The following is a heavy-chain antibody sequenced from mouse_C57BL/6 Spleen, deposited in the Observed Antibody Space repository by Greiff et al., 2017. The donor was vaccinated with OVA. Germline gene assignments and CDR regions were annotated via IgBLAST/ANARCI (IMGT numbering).Heavy chain of an antibody. CDR3: ATYYGSSWFAY. D-gene: IGHD1-1*01. Sequence: EVQLQQPGAELVRPGTSVKLSCKASGYTFTDYNMDWVKQSHGKSLEWIGDINPNNGGTIYNQKFKGKATLTVDKSSSTAYMELRSLTSEDTAVYYCATYYGSSWFAYWGQGTLVTVSA. V-gene: IGHV1-18*01. CDR1: GYTFTDYN. CDR2: INPNNGGT. J-gene: IGHJ3*01.